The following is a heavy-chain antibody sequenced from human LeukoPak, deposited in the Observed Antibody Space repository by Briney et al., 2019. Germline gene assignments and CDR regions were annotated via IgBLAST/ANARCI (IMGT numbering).Heavy chain of an antibody. V-gene: IGHV4-39*07. J-gene: IGHJ6*03. CDR1: GGSISSSSYY. CDR3: ARGDSVGSSSWYLGVYYYYYMDV. Sequence: SETLSLTCTVSGGSISSSSYYWGWIRQPPGKGLECIGSIYYSGSTNYNPSLKSRVTISVDTSKNQFSLKLSSVTAADTAVYYCARGDSVGSSSWYLGVYYYYYMDVWGKGTTVTISS. D-gene: IGHD6-13*01. CDR2: IYYSGST.